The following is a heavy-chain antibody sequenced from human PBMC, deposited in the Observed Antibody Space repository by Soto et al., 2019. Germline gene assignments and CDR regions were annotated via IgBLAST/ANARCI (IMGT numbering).Heavy chain of an antibody. Sequence: GGSLRLSCAASGFTFSSYDMHWVRQATGKGLEWVSAIGTAGDTYYPGSVKGRFTISRENAKSSLYLQMNSLRAGDTAVYYCARGSFSSGWFPSTGYGMDVWGQGTTVTVSS. J-gene: IGHJ6*02. V-gene: IGHV3-13*01. CDR2: IGTAGDT. CDR3: ARGSFSSGWFPSTGYGMDV. CDR1: GFTFSSYD. D-gene: IGHD6-19*01.